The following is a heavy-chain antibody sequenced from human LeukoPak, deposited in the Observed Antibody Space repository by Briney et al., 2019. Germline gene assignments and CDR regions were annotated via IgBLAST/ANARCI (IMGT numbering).Heavy chain of an antibody. CDR1: GYTFTGYY. J-gene: IGHJ4*02. D-gene: IGHD3-22*01. Sequence: GASVTVSCKASGYTFTGYYMHWVRQAPGQGLEWMGWINPNSGGTNYAQKFQGRVTMTRDTSISTAYMELSRLRSDDTAVYYCARDSGEGPDYYDSSGYYDYWGQGTLVTVSS. V-gene: IGHV1-2*02. CDR3: ARDSGEGPDYYDSSGYYDY. CDR2: INPNSGGT.